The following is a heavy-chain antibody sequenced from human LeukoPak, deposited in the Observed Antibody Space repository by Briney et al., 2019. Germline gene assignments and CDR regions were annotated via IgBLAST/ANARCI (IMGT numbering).Heavy chain of an antibody. V-gene: IGHV4-34*01. D-gene: IGHD6-13*01. CDR3: ARRNLKAAGNGREPNWFDP. J-gene: IGHJ5*02. Sequence: SETLSLTCAVYGGSFSGYHWSWIRQPPGKGLEWIGEINHSGSTNYNPSLKSRVTISADTSKNQFSLKLSSVTAADTAVYYCARRNLKAAGNGREPNWFDPWGQGTRVTVSS. CDR2: INHSGST. CDR1: GGSFSGYH.